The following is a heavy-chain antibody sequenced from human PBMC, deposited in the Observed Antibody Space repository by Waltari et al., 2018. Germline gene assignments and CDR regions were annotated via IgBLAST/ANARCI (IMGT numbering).Heavy chain of an antibody. Sequence: EVQLVESGGGLVKPGGSLRLSCAASGFTFSSYSMNWFRQAPGKGLELVSSISISSSYIYYADSVKRRFTISRDNAKNSLYLQMNSLRAEDTAVYYCARDGQYYYDSSGYAFDIWGQGTMVTVSS. J-gene: IGHJ3*02. CDR1: GFTFSSYS. D-gene: IGHD3-22*01. V-gene: IGHV3-21*01. CDR2: ISISSSYI. CDR3: ARDGQYYYDSSGYAFDI.